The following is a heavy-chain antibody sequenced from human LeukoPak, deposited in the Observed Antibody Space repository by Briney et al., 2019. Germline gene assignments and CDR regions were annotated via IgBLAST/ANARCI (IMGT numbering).Heavy chain of an antibody. CDR1: GGSISSYY. CDR3: ARTGSTVTMLYPFDH. Sequence: PSETLSITCTASGGSISSYYWSWIRQPPGKGLEWIGYIYYSGSTNYNPSLKSRVSISVDTSKNQFSLKLSSVTAADTAVYYCARTGSTVTMLYPFDHWGQGTLVTVSS. V-gene: IGHV4-59*01. D-gene: IGHD4-17*01. CDR2: IYYSGST. J-gene: IGHJ4*02.